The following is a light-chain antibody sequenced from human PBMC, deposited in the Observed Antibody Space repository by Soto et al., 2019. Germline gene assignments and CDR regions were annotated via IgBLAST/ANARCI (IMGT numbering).Light chain of an antibody. V-gene: IGLV2-14*01. CDR1: SSDVGGYNY. Sequence: QSALTQPASVSGSPGQSVTISCTGTSSDVGGYNYVSWYQQHPGKAPKLMIYDVSNRPSGVSNRFSGSKSGNTASLTISGLQAEDEADYYCNSLTSSGPAYVFGTGTKVTVL. J-gene: IGLJ1*01. CDR2: DVS. CDR3: NSLTSSGPAYV.